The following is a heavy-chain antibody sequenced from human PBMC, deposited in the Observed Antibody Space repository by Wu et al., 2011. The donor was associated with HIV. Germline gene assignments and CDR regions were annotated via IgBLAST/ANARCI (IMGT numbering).Heavy chain of an antibody. CDR2: ISAYDGDR. D-gene: IGHD2-21*01. V-gene: IGHV1-18*01. CDR3: ARAYCFASRCYLGYFDL. CDR1: GYTFTSLG. J-gene: IGHJ2*01. Sequence: QVQLVQSRAEVKKPGASVKVSCKASGYTFTSLGITWVRQAPGQGLEWMGWISAYDGDRKYAQKFQGRVTLTTDTSTSTAYLELKRLRSDDSAVYYCARAYCFASRCYLGYFDLWGRGTLVTVSS.